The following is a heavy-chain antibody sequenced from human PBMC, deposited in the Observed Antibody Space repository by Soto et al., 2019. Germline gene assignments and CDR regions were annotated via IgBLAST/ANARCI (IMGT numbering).Heavy chain of an antibody. CDR3: ARENPTTVTTLYYYGMDV. V-gene: IGHV1-69*13. J-gene: IGHJ6*02. CDR1: RGTFSSYA. D-gene: IGHD4-4*01. Sequence: GASVKVSFKASRGTFSSYASSWVRQAPGQGLEWMGGIIPIFGTANYAQKFQGRVTITADESTSTAYMELSSLRSEDTAVYYCARENPTTVTTLYYYGMDVWGQGTTVTVSS. CDR2: IIPIFGTA.